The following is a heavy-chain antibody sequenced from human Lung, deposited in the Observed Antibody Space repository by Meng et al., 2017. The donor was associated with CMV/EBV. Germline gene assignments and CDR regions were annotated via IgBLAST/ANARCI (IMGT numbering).Heavy chain of an antibody. D-gene: IGHD6-6*01. CDR3: ARINIASRRAIDY. CDR1: DDSISSRSYY. V-gene: IGHV4-39*07. J-gene: IGHJ4*02. Sequence: SETLSLXCTVPDDSISSRSYYWGWIRQPPGKGLEWIGSIYYSGSTYYNPSLKSRVTISVDTSKNQFSLKLSSVTAADTAVYYCARINIASRRAIDYWGQGTLVTVSS. CDR2: IYYSGST.